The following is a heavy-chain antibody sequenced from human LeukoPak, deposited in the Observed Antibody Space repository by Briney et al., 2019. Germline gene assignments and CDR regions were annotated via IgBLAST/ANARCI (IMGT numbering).Heavy chain of an antibody. CDR2: IYYSGST. V-gene: IGHV4-39*07. Sequence: PSETLSLTCTVSGGSISSSSYYWGWIRQPPGKGLEWIGSIYYSGSTYYNPSLKSRVTISVDTSKNQFSLKLSSVTAADTAVYYCARSRIAAAGTGGVWGKGTTVTVSS. J-gene: IGHJ6*04. CDR3: ARSRIAAAGTGGV. D-gene: IGHD6-13*01. CDR1: GGSISSSSYY.